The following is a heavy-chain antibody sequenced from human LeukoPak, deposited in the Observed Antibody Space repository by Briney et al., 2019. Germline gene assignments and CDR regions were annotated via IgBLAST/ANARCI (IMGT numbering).Heavy chain of an antibody. V-gene: IGHV4-30-4*01. Sequence: SHTLSLTCTVSGGSISSGDYYWSCIRQPPGKGLEWTVYIYYCGSTYYHPSLKSRFTISVDTSKKQFALKLSSVTAADTAVYDCARESYGTLTGPGLVYWGRGRQVGVCS. CDR3: ARESYGTLTGPGLVY. CDR2: IYYCGST. D-gene: IGHD3-9*01. CDR1: GGSISSGDYY. J-gene: IGHJ4*02.